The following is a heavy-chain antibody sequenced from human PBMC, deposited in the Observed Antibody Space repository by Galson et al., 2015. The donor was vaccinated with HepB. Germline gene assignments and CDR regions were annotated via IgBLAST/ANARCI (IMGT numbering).Heavy chain of an antibody. CDR2: ISGSGGDT. CDR3: AKYSGGNWNLDFDY. CDR1: GFTFSIFA. V-gene: IGHV3-23*01. J-gene: IGHJ4*02. D-gene: IGHD1-20*01. Sequence: SLRLSCAASGFTFSIFAMTWVRQAPGKGPEWVSTISGSGGDTYYADSVKGRFTISRANSKNTLYLQMNSLRAEDTAMYYCAKYSGGNWNLDFDYWGQGTLVTVSS.